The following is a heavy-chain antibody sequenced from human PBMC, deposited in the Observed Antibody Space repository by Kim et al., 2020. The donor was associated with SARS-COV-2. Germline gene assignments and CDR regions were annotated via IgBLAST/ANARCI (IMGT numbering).Heavy chain of an antibody. CDR3: ARGAYSGASGFDY. Sequence: GGSLRLSCAASGSTFSNYGMHWVRQAPGEGLEWVAIIWYDGSNKYYADSVKGRFTISRDNSKNTLFLQMNSLRAEDTAVYYCARGAYSGASGFDYWGLGTLVTVSS. CDR1: GSTFSNYG. V-gene: IGHV3-33*01. CDR2: IWYDGSNK. D-gene: IGHD1-26*01. J-gene: IGHJ4*02.